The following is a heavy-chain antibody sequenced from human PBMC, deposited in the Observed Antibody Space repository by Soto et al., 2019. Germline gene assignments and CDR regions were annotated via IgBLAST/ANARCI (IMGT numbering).Heavy chain of an antibody. CDR2: IVPIFGTT. D-gene: IGHD6-19*01. Sequence: QVQLVQSGAEVKKPGSSVKVSCKVSGGTFSNYAIDWVRLAPGHGLEWMGGIVPIFGTTYYTQKFQGRATIIXXXSXXXAXXXMXXXXXXXXAXXXXXXXEXVAGLXNYHGLDVWGQGTAVTVSS. CDR1: GGTFSNYA. V-gene: IGHV1-69*05. CDR3: XXXEXVAGLXNYHGLDV. J-gene: IGHJ6*02.